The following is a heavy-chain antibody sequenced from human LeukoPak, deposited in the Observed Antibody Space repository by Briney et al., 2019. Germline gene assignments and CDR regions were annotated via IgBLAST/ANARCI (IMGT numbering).Heavy chain of an antibody. Sequence: QPGGSLRLSCSASGFSLSDYGMSWVRQAPGKGLEWVSYITMNSVRFYADSMKGRFTISRDNDKNSVYLQMSSLRDEDTAVYFCTGGRYQLGPNDSWGQGSLVTVSS. J-gene: IGHJ4*02. CDR2: ITMNSVR. CDR3: TGGRYQLGPNDS. V-gene: IGHV3-48*02. D-gene: IGHD2-2*01. CDR1: GFSLSDYG.